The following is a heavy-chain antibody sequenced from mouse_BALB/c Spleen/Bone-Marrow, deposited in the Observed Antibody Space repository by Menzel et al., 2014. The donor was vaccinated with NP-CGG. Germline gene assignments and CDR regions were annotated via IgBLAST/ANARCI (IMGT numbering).Heavy chain of an antibody. CDR2: INPSNGRT. J-gene: IGHJ2*01. CDR1: GYTFTSYW. Sequence: VQLQQSGAELVKPGASVKLSCKASGYTFTSYWMHWVKQRPGQGLDWIGEINPSNGRTNYNEKFRSKATLTVDKSSSTAYMQLSSLTSEDSAVCYCARRYYGSSYLLDYWGQGTTLTVSS. CDR3: ARRYYGSSYLLDY. V-gene: IGHV1S81*02. D-gene: IGHD1-1*01.